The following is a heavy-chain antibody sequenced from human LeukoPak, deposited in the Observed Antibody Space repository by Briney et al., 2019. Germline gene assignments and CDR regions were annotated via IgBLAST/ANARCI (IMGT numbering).Heavy chain of an antibody. D-gene: IGHD6-6*01. Sequence: GGSLRLSCAASGFTFSSYAMNWVRQAPGKGLEGVSAMSYSGSSTYYADSVKGRFTISRDNSKNTLYLQMNSLRAEDTAVYYCAKDRSSSFSGFLEYWGQGTLVTVSS. J-gene: IGHJ4*02. V-gene: IGHV3-23*01. CDR3: AKDRSSSFSGFLEY. CDR1: GFTFSSYA. CDR2: MSYSGSST.